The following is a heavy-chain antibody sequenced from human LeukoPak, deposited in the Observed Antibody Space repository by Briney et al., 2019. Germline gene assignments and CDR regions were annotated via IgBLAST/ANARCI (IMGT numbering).Heavy chain of an antibody. Sequence: GGSLRLSCAASGFTFSSYGMHWVRQAPGKGLEWVSVISYDGSNKYYADSVKGRFTISRDNSKNTLYLQMNSLRAEDTAVYYCAKDPYDYGDYVPDYWGQGTLVTVSS. CDR3: AKDPYDYGDYVPDY. V-gene: IGHV3-30*18. CDR1: GFTFSSYG. CDR2: ISYDGSNK. D-gene: IGHD4-17*01. J-gene: IGHJ4*02.